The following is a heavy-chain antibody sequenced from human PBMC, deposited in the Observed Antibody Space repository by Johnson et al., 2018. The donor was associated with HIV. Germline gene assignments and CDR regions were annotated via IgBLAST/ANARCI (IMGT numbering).Heavy chain of an antibody. CDR3: AKDNYYYDSSGYYPDAFDI. V-gene: IGHV3-23*04. D-gene: IGHD3-22*01. Sequence: VQLVESGGGVVRPGGSLRLSCVASGFTLGDHGMSWVRQVPGKGLEWVSDISGSGGSTYYADSVKGRFTISRDNSKNTLYLQMNSLRAEDTAVYYCAKDNYYYDSSGYYPDAFDIWGQGTMVTVSS. J-gene: IGHJ3*02. CDR2: ISGSGGST. CDR1: GFTLGDHG.